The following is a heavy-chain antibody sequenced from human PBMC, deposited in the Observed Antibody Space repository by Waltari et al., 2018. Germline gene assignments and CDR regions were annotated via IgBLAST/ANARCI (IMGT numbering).Heavy chain of an antibody. CDR3: VRGAFEFYSSSFGKGGWFDP. J-gene: IGHJ5*02. V-gene: IGHV4-34*01. D-gene: IGHD3-10*01. Sequence: QVQLQQWGAGLLKPSETLSLSCAVYGGPLSSSFWSWFRQSPRKGLEWIGEINHRGSTNYNPSLRGRVTISVDTSKNQFSLKLSSVTAADTAVYYCVRGAFEFYSSSFGKGGWFDPWGQGTPVTVSS. CDR2: INHRGST. CDR1: GGPLSSSF.